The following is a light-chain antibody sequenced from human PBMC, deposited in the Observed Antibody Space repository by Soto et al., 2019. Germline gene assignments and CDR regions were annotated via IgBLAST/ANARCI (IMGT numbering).Light chain of an antibody. V-gene: IGKV3-15*01. Sequence: EIVMTQSPATLSLSPGEGATLSCRASHSVSSKLAWYQQKPGQAPRLLIYGASTRATGIPARFSGSGSGTEFTLIVSSLQSEDSAVYYCQQYNSSLCKFGQGKKV. CDR3: QQYNSSLCK. CDR1: HSVSSK. J-gene: IGKJ1*01. CDR2: GAS.